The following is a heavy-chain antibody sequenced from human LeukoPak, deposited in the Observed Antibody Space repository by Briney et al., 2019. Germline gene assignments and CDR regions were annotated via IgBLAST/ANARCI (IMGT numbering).Heavy chain of an antibody. D-gene: IGHD6-6*01. CDR2: INWNGGST. Sequence: GGSLRLSCAASGFTFDDYGMSWVRQAPGKGLEWVSGINWNGGSTGYADSVKGRFTISRDNAKNSLYLQMNSLRAEDTALYYCARPIPYSSSSWRRRGFDYWGQGTLVTVSS. CDR3: ARPIPYSSSSWRRRGFDY. CDR1: GFTFDDYG. V-gene: IGHV3-20*04. J-gene: IGHJ4*02.